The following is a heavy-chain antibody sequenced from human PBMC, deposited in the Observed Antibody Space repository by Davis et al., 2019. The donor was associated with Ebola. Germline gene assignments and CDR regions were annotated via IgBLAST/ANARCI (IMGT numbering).Heavy chain of an antibody. J-gene: IGHJ6*02. CDR1: GGSINTYY. CDR2: IYYSGTT. D-gene: IGHD3-22*01. CDR3: ARGTHYYDSSGYNHGMDV. Sequence: SETLSLTCTVSGGSINTYYWSWIRQPPGKGLECIGYIYYSGTTNYNPSLKSRVIISVDTSKNQFSLKLRSVTAADTAVYYCARGTHYYDSSGYNHGMDVWGQGTTVTVSS. V-gene: IGHV4-59*01.